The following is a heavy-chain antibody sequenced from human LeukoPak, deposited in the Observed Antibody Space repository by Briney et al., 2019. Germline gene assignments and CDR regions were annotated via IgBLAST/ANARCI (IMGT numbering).Heavy chain of an antibody. CDR3: ARTSGVSVVGSPYYFDY. D-gene: IGHD2-2*01. CDR2: ISPYSGNT. CDR1: GYTLRNYG. V-gene: IGHV1-18*01. Sequence: ASVKVSCKASGYTLRNYGISWVRQAPGQGPELMAWISPYSGNTDYAQRLQGRVILTTDTSTTTAFMELRSLRSDDTAVYYCARTSGVSVVGSPYYFDYWGQGTLVTVSS. J-gene: IGHJ4*02.